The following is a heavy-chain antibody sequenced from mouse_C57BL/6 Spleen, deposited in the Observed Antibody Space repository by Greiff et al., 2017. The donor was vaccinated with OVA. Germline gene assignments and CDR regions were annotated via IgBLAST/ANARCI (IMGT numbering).Heavy chain of an antibody. V-gene: IGHV1-42*01. CDR1: GYSFTGYY. J-gene: IGHJ1*03. CDR3: ARSVVEVWYFDV. Sequence: EVQLKESGPELVKPGASVKISCKASGYSFTGYYMNWVKQSPEKSLEWIGEINPSTGGTTYNQKFKAKATLTVDKSSSTAYMQLKSLTSEDSAVYYYARSVVEVWYFDVWGTGTTVTVSS. D-gene: IGHD1-1*01. CDR2: INPSTGGT.